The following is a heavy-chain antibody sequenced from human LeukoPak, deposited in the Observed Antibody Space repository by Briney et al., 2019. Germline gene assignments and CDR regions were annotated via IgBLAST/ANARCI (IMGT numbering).Heavy chain of an antibody. CDR3: ARDDGYSAFDY. Sequence: SETLSLTCTVSGGSISSGSYYWSWIRQHPGKGLEWIGYSYYSGSTYYNPSLKSRVTISVDTSKNQFSLKLSSVTAADTAVYYCARDDGYSAFDYWGQGTLVTVSS. V-gene: IGHV4-31*03. CDR1: GGSISSGSYY. CDR2: SYYSGST. J-gene: IGHJ4*02. D-gene: IGHD5-24*01.